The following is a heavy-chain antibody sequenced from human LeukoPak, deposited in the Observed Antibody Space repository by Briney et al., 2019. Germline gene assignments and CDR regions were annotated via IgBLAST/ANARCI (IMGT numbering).Heavy chain of an antibody. V-gene: IGHV4-34*01. J-gene: IGHJ3*02. CDR1: GGSISSYY. D-gene: IGHD4-17*01. CDR2: INHSGST. Sequence: RPSETLSLTCTVSGGSISSYYWSWIRQPPGKGLEWIGEINHSGSTNYNPSLKSRVTISVDTSKNQFSLKLSSVTAADTAVYYCARGIEWWVLATVTGDAFDIWGQGTMVTVSS. CDR3: ARGIEWWVLATVTGDAFDI.